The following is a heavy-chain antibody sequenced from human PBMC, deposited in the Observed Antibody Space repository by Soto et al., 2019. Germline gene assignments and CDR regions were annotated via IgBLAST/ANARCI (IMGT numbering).Heavy chain of an antibody. V-gene: IGHV1-69*13. CDR2: IIPIFGTA. Sequence: SVKVSCKASGGTFSSYAISWVRQAPGQGLEWMGGIIPIFGTANYAQKFQGRVTITADESTSTAYMELSSLRSEDTAVYYCARMVCSSTSCYEPAWFDPWGQGTLVTVSS. CDR1: GGTFSSYA. D-gene: IGHD2-2*01. CDR3: ARMVCSSTSCYEPAWFDP. J-gene: IGHJ5*02.